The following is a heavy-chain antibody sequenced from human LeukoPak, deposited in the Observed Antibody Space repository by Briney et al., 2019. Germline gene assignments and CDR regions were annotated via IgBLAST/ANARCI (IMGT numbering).Heavy chain of an antibody. J-gene: IGHJ4*02. CDR3: TIQFLHSSSQPPYYFDY. CDR1: GFTFSNAW. V-gene: IGHV3-15*01. Sequence: GGSLRLSCAASGFTFSNAWMSWVRQAPGKGLEWVGRITSRTDGGTTEYAAPVKGRFTISRDDSKKTLYLQMNSLKTEDTAVYYCTIQFLHSSSQPPYYFDYWGQGTLVTVSS. CDR2: ITSRTDGGTT. D-gene: IGHD6-6*01.